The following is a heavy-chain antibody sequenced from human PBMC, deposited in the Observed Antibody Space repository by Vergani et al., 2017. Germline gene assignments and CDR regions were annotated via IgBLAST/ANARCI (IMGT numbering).Heavy chain of an antibody. CDR3: ARDQGYYYDY. CDR1: GGSISSYY. J-gene: IGHJ4*02. CDR2: IYYSGST. D-gene: IGHD6-13*01. V-gene: IGHV4-59*01. Sequence: QVQLQESGPGLVKPSETLSLTCTVSGGSISSYYWSWIRQPPGKGLEWSGYIYYSGSTNYNPSLKSRVTISVDTSKNQFSLKLSSVTAADTAVYYCARDQGYYYDYWGQGTLVTVSS.